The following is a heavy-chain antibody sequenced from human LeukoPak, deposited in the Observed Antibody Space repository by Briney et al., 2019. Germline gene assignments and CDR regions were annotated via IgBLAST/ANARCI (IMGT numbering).Heavy chain of an antibody. D-gene: IGHD6-19*01. J-gene: IGHJ4*02. Sequence: GASLRLSCAASGLTFSSYAMSWVRQAPGKGPEWVSVISGGGGSSHYADSVKGRFTISRDNSKNTLFLQMNSLRAEDTAVYYCAKDRAEAGTETKSKYFDFWGQGTLVTVSS. CDR3: AKDRAEAGTETKSKYFDF. V-gene: IGHV3-23*01. CDR2: ISGGGGSS. CDR1: GLTFSSYA.